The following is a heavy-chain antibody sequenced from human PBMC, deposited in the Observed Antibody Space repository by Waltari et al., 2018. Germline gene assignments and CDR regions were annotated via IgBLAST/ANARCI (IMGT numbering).Heavy chain of an antibody. J-gene: IGHJ6*03. Sequence: LKPSETLSLTCAVYGGSFSGYYWSWIRQPPGKGLEWIGEINHSGSTNYNPSLKSRVTISVDTSKNQFSLKLSSVTAADTAVYYCARTPNYYYMDVWGKGTTVTVSS. V-gene: IGHV4-34*01. CDR3: ARTPNYYYMDV. D-gene: IGHD2-15*01. CDR1: GGSFSGYY. CDR2: INHSGST.